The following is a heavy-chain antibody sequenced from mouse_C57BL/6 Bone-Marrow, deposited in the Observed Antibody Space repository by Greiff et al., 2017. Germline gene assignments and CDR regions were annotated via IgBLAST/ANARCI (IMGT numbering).Heavy chain of an antibody. CDR2: IYPGNGDT. J-gene: IGHJ2*01. D-gene: IGHD1-3*01. V-gene: IGHV1-12*01. CDR1: GYTFTSYT. Sequence: LQQSGAELVRPGASVKMSCKASGYTFTSYTMHWVKQTPRQGLEWIGAIYPGNGDTSYNQKFKGKATLTVDKSSSTAYMQLSSLTSEDSAVYFCARELIDYWGQGTTLTVSS. CDR3: ARELIDY.